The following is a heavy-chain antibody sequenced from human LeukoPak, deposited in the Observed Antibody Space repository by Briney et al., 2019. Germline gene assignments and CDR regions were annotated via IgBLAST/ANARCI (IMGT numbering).Heavy chain of an antibody. D-gene: IGHD6-13*01. CDR3: ARPSPYSSSWYAYFDY. CDR2: INAGNGNT. CDR1: GYTFTSYA. Sequence: GAPVKVSCKASGYTFTSYAMHWVRQAPGQRLEWMGWINAGNGNTKYSQKFQGRVAITRDTSASTAYMELSSLRSEDTAVYYCARPSPYSSSWYAYFDYWGQGTLVTVSS. V-gene: IGHV1-3*01. J-gene: IGHJ4*02.